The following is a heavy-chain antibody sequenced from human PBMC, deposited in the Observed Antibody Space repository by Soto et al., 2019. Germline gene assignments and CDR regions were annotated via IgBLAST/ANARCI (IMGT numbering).Heavy chain of an antibody. J-gene: IGHJ6*02. CDR3: THRVHWNYGLDV. CDR2: IYWDGDK. D-gene: IGHD1-1*01. V-gene: IGHV2-5*02. CDR1: GFSLSTSGVG. Sequence: ESGPTLVNPTQTLTLTCTFSGFSLSTSGVGVVWIRQPPGKALEWLALIYWDGDKRYSPSLQSRLTITKDTSKNQVVLTMTNMDPVDTATYYCTHRVHWNYGLDVWGQGTTVTVSS.